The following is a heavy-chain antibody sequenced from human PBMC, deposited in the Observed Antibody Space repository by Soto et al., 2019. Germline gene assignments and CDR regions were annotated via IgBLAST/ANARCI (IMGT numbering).Heavy chain of an antibody. Sequence: RGSLRLSCADSGFTFSSYAMHWVRQAPGKGLECVAVISYDGSNKYYADSVKGRFTISRDNSKNMQYLQLNSMRAEDQAVYYCARDQDVDTAIVQLSQYYCYGMDVWGQGTTVTVS. CDR1: GFTFSSYA. V-gene: IGHV3-30-3*01. CDR3: ARDQDVDTAIVQLSQYYCYGMDV. CDR2: ISYDGSNK. J-gene: IGHJ6*02. D-gene: IGHD5-18*01.